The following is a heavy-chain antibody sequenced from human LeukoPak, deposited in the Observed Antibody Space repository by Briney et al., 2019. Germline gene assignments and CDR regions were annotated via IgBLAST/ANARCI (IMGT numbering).Heavy chain of an antibody. V-gene: IGHV4-34*01. CDR3: ASFHDYYGSGSLDY. J-gene: IGHJ4*02. CDR1: GGSISGYY. CDR2: INHSGST. Sequence: SETLSLTCTVSGGSISGYYWSWIRQPPGKGLEWIGEINHSGSTNYNPSLKSRVTISVDTSKNQFSLKLSSVTAADTAVYYCASFHDYYGSGSLDYWGQGTLVTVSS. D-gene: IGHD3-10*01.